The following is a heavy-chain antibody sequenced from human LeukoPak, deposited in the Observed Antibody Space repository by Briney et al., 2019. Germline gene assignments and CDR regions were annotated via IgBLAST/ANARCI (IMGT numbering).Heavy chain of an antibody. V-gene: IGHV4-30-4*01. J-gene: IGHJ4*02. CDR2: IYYSGST. CDR3: AREPAGYSSGWYTNFDY. D-gene: IGHD6-19*01. Sequence: LRLSCKGSGVTFEDYYLSWIRQPPGKGLEWIGYIYYSGSTYYNPSLKSRVTISVDTSKNQFSLKLSSVTAADTAVYYCAREPAGYSSGWYTNFDYWGQGTLVTVSS. CDR1: GVTFEDYY.